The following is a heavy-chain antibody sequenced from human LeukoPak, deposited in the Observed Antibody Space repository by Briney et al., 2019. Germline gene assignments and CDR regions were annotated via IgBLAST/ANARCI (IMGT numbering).Heavy chain of an antibody. CDR2: ISSSSSYI. J-gene: IGHJ4*02. V-gene: IGHV3-21*01. Sequence: PGGSLRLSCAASGFTFGSYSMNWVRQAPGKGLEWVSSISSSSSYIYYADSVKGRFTISRDNAKNSLYLQMNSLRAEDTAVYYCAHCSSTSCPFDYWGQGTLVTVSS. CDR3: AHCSSTSCPFDY. D-gene: IGHD2-2*01. CDR1: GFTFGSYS.